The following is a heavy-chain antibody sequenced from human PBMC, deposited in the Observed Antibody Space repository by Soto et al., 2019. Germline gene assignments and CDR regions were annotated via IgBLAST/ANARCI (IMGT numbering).Heavy chain of an antibody. D-gene: IGHD5-12*01. CDR3: ARSWGDGYNNYYYYYGMDV. CDR2: IYPGDSDT. J-gene: IGHJ6*02. Sequence: TGESLKISCKGSGYSFTSYWIGWVRQMPGKGLEWMGIIYPGDSDTRYSPSFQGQVTISADKSISTAYLQWSSLKASDTAMYYCARSWGDGYNNYYYYYGMDVWGQGTPVTVSS. V-gene: IGHV5-51*01. CDR1: GYSFTSYW.